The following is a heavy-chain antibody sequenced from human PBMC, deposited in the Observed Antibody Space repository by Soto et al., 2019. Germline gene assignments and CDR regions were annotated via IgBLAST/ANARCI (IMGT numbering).Heavy chain of an antibody. CDR3: GRAAEIFVSIGNMVV. CDR2: ISTNGGST. CDR1: GFTFSSYA. Sequence: EVQLVESGGGLVQPGGSLRLSCAASGFTFSSYAMHWVRQAPGKGLEYVSAISTNGGSTYYANSVKGRFTISRDNSKNTLYRQMGSLRAEDMAVYYCGRAAEIFVSIGNMVVSGKGTTVTV. V-gene: IGHV3-64*01. D-gene: IGHD3-3*01. J-gene: IGHJ6*03.